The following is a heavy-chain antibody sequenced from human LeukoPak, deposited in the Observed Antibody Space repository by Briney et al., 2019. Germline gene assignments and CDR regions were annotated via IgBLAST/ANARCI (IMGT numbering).Heavy chain of an antibody. J-gene: IGHJ4*02. D-gene: IGHD5-12*01. CDR3: ASSRGYSDYDSDY. CDR1: GFTFITYA. CDR2: ISDDGSNK. V-gene: IGHV3-30*04. Sequence: PGRSLRLSCAASGFTFITYAMHWVRQAPGKGLEWVAVISDDGSNKYYADSVKGRFTISRDNSKNTLYLQMNSLRPEDAAVYSCASSRGYSDYDSDYWGQGTLVTVSS.